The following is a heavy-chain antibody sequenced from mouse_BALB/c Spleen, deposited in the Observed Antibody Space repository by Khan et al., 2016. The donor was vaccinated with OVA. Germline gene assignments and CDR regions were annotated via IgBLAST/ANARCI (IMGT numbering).Heavy chain of an antibody. CDR3: ARETVVAVYWYFDV. J-gene: IGHJ1*01. D-gene: IGHD1-1*01. Sequence: EVELVESGGGLVQPGGSLRLSCATSGFTFTDYYMSWVRQPPGKSLEWLGFIRNKAKGYTTEYSAPVKGRFTISRDNSQNIVYLQMNTLRAEDSATYYCARETVVAVYWYFDVWGAGTTVTVSS. V-gene: IGHV7-3*02. CDR1: GFTFTDYY. CDR2: IRNKAKGYTT.